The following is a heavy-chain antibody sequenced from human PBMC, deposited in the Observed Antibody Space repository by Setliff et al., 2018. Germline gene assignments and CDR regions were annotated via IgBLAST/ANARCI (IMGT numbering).Heavy chain of an antibody. J-gene: IGHJ5*02. Sequence: SETLSLTCTVSGGSISSGDHYWSWIRQPAGKGLEWIARIHASGSTNYNPSLKSRVTISLDTSNNQFSLKLSSVTAAETAMYYCARSGDYGSGRLSPWGQGTLVTVSS. V-gene: IGHV4-61*02. CDR1: GGSISSGDHY. CDR3: ARSGDYGSGRLSP. CDR2: IHASGST. D-gene: IGHD3-10*01.